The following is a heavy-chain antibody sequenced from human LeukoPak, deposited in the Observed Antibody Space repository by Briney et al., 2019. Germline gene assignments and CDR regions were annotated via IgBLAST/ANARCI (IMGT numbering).Heavy chain of an antibody. CDR1: GFTFSNYG. CDR3: AKGHYMDV. V-gene: IGHV3-30*18. CDR2: ISYDGSNK. Sequence: GGSLRLSCAASGFTFSNYGMHWVRQAPGKGLEWVAVISYDGSNKYYADSVKGPFTISIDNSKNTLYLQMNSLRAEDTAVYYCAKGHYMDVWGKGTTVTVSS. J-gene: IGHJ6*03.